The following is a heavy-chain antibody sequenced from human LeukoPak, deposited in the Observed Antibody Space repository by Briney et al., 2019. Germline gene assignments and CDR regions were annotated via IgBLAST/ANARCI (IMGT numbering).Heavy chain of an antibody. D-gene: IGHD6-13*01. J-gene: IGHJ4*02. CDR1: GFTFSSYA. CDR2: FSGSGGST. V-gene: IGHV3-23*01. Sequence: GGSLRLSCAASGFTFSSYALSWVRQAPGKGLEWVSAFSGSGGSTYYADSVKGRFTISRDNSKNTLYLQMNSLRAEDTAVYYCAKDQVFIAKSDYWGQGTLVTVSS. CDR3: AKDQVFIAKSDY.